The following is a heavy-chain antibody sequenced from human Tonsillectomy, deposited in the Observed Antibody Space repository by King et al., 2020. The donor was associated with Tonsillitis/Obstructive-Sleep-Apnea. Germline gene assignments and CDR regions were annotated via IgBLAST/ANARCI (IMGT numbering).Heavy chain of an antibody. CDR3: AKRGGNDAFDI. J-gene: IGHJ3*02. Sequence: VQLVESGGGLVQPGRSLRLSCAASGFTFDEYAMHWVRQAPGKGLEWVSGISWNSCSIGYADSVKGRFTISRDNAKNSLYLQMNSLRAEDTALYYCAKRGGNDAFDIWGQGTMVTVSS. CDR1: GFTFDEYA. V-gene: IGHV3-9*01. D-gene: IGHD3-16*01. CDR2: ISWNSCSI.